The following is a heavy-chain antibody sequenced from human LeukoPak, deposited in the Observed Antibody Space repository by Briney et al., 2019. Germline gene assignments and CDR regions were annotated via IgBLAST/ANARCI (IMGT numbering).Heavy chain of an antibody. V-gene: IGHV4-59*01. CDR3: ARGVNWIDP. D-gene: IGHD6-13*01. J-gene: IGHJ5*02. CDR2: ISYGGTT. CDR1: GGSISSYY. Sequence: PSETLSLTCTVSGGSISSYYWSWIRQPPGKGLEWIGYISYGGTTNYNPSLKSRVTISIDTSKNQFSLKLSSVTAADTAVYYCARGVNWIDPWGQGTLVTVSS.